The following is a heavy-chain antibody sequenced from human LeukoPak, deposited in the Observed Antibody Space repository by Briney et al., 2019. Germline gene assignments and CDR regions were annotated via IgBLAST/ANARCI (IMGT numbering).Heavy chain of an antibody. J-gene: IGHJ4*02. Sequence: SETLSLTCTVSGGSISSGSYYWSWIRQPAGKGLEWIGRIYTSGSTNYNPSLKSRVTISVDTSKNQFSLKLSSVTAADTAVYYCARLVGSRTAMVDYWGQGTLVTVSS. CDR1: GGSISSGSYY. CDR2: IYTSGST. CDR3: ARLVGSRTAMVDY. V-gene: IGHV4-61*02. D-gene: IGHD5-18*01.